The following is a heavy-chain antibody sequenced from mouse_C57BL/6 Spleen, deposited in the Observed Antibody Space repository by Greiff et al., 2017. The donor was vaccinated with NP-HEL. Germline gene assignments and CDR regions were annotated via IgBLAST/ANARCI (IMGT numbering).Heavy chain of an antibody. Sequence: VQLQQSGAELVKPGASVKLSCTASGFNITDYYMHWVKQRTEQGLEWIGRIDPEDGETKYAPKFQGKATITADTSSNTAYLQLSSLTSEDTAVYYCAPAYYSNYGYFDVWGTGTTVTVSS. CDR3: APAYYSNYGYFDV. CDR2: IDPEDGET. D-gene: IGHD2-5*01. CDR1: GFNITDYY. V-gene: IGHV14-2*01. J-gene: IGHJ1*03.